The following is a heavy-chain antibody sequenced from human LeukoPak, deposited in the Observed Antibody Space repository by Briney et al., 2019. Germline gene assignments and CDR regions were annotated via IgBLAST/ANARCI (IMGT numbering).Heavy chain of an antibody. CDR1: GGTFSSYA. Sequence: GASVKVSCKASGGTFSSYAISWARQAPGQGLEWMGRIIPILGIANYAQKFQGRVTITADKSTSTAYMELSSLRSEDTAVYYCARETYYDFWSGYIFDYWGQGTLVTVSS. D-gene: IGHD3-3*01. CDR3: ARETYYDFWSGYIFDY. V-gene: IGHV1-69*04. J-gene: IGHJ4*02. CDR2: IIPILGIA.